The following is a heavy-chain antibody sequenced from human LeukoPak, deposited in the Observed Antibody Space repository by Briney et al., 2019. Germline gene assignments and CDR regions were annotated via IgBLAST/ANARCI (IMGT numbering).Heavy chain of an antibody. CDR1: GYTFTGYY. J-gene: IGHJ6*03. D-gene: IGHD6-13*01. CDR2: INPNSGGT. V-gene: IGHV1-2*06. CDR3: ASGEIAAAGRDYYYYYMDV. Sequence: ASVKVSCKASGYTFTGYYMHWVRQAPGQGLEWMGRINPNSGGTNYAQKFQGRVTMTRDTSISAAYMELSRLRSDDTAVYYCASGEIAAAGRDYYYYYMDVWGKGTTVTVSS.